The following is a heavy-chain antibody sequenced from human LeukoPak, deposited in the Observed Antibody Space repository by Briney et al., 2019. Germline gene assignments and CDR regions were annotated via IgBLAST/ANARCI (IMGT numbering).Heavy chain of an antibody. J-gene: IGHJ4*02. CDR1: GFTFSSYA. CDR3: AKGSPYSSSWSQGV. D-gene: IGHD6-13*01. Sequence: GGSLRLSCAASGFTFSSYAMSWVRQAPGKGLEWVSAISGSGGSTYYADSVKGRFTISRDNSKNTLYLQMNSLRAEETAVYYCAKGSPYSSSWSQGVWGQGTLVTVSS. CDR2: ISGSGGST. V-gene: IGHV3-23*01.